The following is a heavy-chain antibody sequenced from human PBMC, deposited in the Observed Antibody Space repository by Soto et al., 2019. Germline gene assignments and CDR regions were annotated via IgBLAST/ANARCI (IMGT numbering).Heavy chain of an antibody. CDR1: GGSISSGGYY. V-gene: IGHV4-31*03. J-gene: IGHJ6*02. CDR3: ARVRYHYDFWSGYYRHYHYYGMDV. D-gene: IGHD3-3*01. CDR2: IYYSGST. Sequence: PSETLSLTCTVSGGSISSGGYYWSWIRQHPGKGLEWIGYIYYSGSTYYNPSLKSRVTISVDTSKNQFSLKLSSVTAADTAVYYCARVRYHYDFWSGYYRHYHYYGMDVWGQGTTVTVSS.